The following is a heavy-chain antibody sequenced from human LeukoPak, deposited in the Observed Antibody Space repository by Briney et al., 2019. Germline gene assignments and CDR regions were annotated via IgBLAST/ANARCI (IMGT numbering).Heavy chain of an antibody. V-gene: IGHV4-59*01. D-gene: IGHD5-18*01. Sequence: SETLSLTCTVSGGSISSYYWSWIRQPPGKGLEWIGYIYYSGSTNYDPSLKSRVTISVDTSKNQFSLKLSSVTAADTAVYYCARVGYSYGPMGDYWGQGTLVTVSS. J-gene: IGHJ4*02. CDR1: GGSISSYY. CDR2: IYYSGST. CDR3: ARVGYSYGPMGDY.